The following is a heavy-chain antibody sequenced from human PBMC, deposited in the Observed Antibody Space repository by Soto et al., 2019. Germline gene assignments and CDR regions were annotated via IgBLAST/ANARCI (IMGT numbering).Heavy chain of an antibody. J-gene: IGHJ4*02. CDR3: GKHLDY. V-gene: IGHV4-39*01. CDR2: IYYSGST. Sequence: SETLSLTCTVSGDSITSNSYFWAWIRQPPGKGLEWIGSIYYSGSTYYNPSLKSRITISVDTSKNQFSLKLSSVTAADTAVYYCGKHLDYRGQGTLVTVSS. CDR1: GDSITSNSYF.